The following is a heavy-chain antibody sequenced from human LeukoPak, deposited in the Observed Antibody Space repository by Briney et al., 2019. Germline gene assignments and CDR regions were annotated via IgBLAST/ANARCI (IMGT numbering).Heavy chain of an antibody. CDR1: GYTFTGYY. CDR3: ATDPGEIVPAAKGPRGDYCYGMDV. D-gene: IGHD2-2*01. CDR2: INPNSGGT. Sequence: GASVTVSCKASGYTFTGYYMHWVRQAPGQGLEWMGWINPNSGGTNYAQKFQGRVTMTEDTSTDTAYMELNSLRSDDTAVYYCATDPGEIVPAAKGPRGDYCYGMDVWGQGTTVTVSS. V-gene: IGHV1-2*02. J-gene: IGHJ6*02.